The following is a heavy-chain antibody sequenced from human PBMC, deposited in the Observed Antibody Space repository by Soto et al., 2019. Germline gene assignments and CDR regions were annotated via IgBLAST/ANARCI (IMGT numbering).Heavy chain of an antibody. CDR1: GGSVSSNSYS. Sequence: SETLSLTCTVSGGSVSSNSYSWGWIRQSPGKGLEWIGTIYSSENTYYNPSLLSRVTISVDTSKNEFSLKLSSVTAADTAVYYCAGGTTYYDILTGPSWFDPWGQGTLVTVSS. V-gene: IGHV4-39*01. D-gene: IGHD3-9*01. CDR2: IYSSENT. CDR3: AGGTTYYDILTGPSWFDP. J-gene: IGHJ5*02.